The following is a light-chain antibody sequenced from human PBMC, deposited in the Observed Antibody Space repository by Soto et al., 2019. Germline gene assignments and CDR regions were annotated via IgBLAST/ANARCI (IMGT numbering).Light chain of an antibody. V-gene: IGKV1-27*01. Sequence: DMQMTQSPSSLSASVGDRVTITCRASQGLSNKLAWYQQKPGKVPKLLIFAASTLQSGVPSRFSGSGSGTDFTLTISSLQPEDVASYYCQKYNGALRTFGQVTKVEIK. CDR1: QGLSNK. CDR2: AAS. J-gene: IGKJ1*01. CDR3: QKYNGALRT.